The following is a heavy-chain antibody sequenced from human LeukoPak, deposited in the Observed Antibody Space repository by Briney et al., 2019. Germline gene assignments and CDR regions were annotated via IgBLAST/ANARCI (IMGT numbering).Heavy chain of an antibody. CDR2: FDPEDGET. Sequence: GASVKVSCKVSGYTLTELSMHWVRQAPGKGLEWMGGFDPEDGETIYAQKFQGRVTITADESTSTAYMELSSLRSEDTAVYYCASYCSSTSCHTKKYVWGSYRYDAFDIWGQGTMVTVSS. J-gene: IGHJ3*02. CDR3: ASYCSSTSCHTKKYVWGSYRYDAFDI. V-gene: IGHV1-24*01. CDR1: GYTLTELS. D-gene: IGHD3-16*02.